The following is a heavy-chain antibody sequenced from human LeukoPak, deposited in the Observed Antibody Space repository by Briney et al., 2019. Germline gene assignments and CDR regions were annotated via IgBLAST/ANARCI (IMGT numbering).Heavy chain of an antibody. CDR2: ISSAGTT. V-gene: IGHV3-66*01. Sequence: GGSLRLSCAASGFTVSSSYMSWVRQAPGKGLEWVSIISSAGTTYYADSVKGRFTISRDNSKNTLYLQMNSLRAEDTAVYYCARKHYYDSSGFFPPMDYWGQGTLVTVSS. D-gene: IGHD3-22*01. CDR1: GFTVSSSY. J-gene: IGHJ4*02. CDR3: ARKHYYDSSGFFPPMDY.